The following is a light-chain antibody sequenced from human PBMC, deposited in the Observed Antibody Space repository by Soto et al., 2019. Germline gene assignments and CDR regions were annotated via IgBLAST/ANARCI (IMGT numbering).Light chain of an antibody. Sequence: DIQMTQSPFSLSASVGDRVTISCQASQDISHFLNWYQQKPGKPPKLLIYDASNLETGVPSRFSGSGSETYFTFTISNLQPEDVATYYCHRYDSIPYAFGQGTKLEIK. J-gene: IGKJ2*01. CDR2: DAS. CDR1: QDISHF. V-gene: IGKV1-33*01. CDR3: HRYDSIPYA.